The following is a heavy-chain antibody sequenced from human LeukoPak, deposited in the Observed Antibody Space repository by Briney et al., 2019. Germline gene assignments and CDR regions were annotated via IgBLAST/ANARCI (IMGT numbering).Heavy chain of an antibody. CDR2: IRSKAFGATT. Sequence: GGSLRLSCKPSGFTFGDYAMSWVRQAPGKGLGWVGFIRSKAFGATTDYAASVRGRFTVSRDDSKRIAYLQMNSLKTEDTAVYYCTRDCSGSRCYEEMDYWGQGTLVTVSS. CDR1: GFTFGDYA. J-gene: IGHJ4*02. D-gene: IGHD2-15*01. V-gene: IGHV3-49*04. CDR3: TRDCSGSRCYEEMDY.